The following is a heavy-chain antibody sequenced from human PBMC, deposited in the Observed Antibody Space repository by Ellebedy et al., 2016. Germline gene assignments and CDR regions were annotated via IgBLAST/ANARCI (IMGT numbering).Heavy chain of an antibody. Sequence: ASVKVSXXASGYTFTSYGISWVRQAPGQGLEWMGWISAYNGNTNYAQKLQGRVTMTTDTSTSTAYMELRSLRSDDTAVYYCARDLLLWFGELSPLRDYYYGMDVWGQGTTVTVSS. J-gene: IGHJ6*02. CDR2: ISAYNGNT. CDR3: ARDLLLWFGELSPLRDYYYGMDV. D-gene: IGHD3-10*01. CDR1: GYTFTSYG. V-gene: IGHV1-18*01.